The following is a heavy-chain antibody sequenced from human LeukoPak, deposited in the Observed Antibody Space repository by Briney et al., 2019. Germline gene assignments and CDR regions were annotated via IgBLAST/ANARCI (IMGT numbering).Heavy chain of an antibody. Sequence: QPGGSLRLSCAASGFTFSIYDMNWVRQAPGKGLEWVSYISMSSNTIYYADSVKGRFTISRDNARNTLYLQMNSLRADDTAVYYCARHWSPPSEFDYWGQGTLVTVSS. V-gene: IGHV3-48*04. CDR1: GFTFSIYD. J-gene: IGHJ4*02. CDR3: ARHWSPPSEFDY. CDR2: ISMSSNTI.